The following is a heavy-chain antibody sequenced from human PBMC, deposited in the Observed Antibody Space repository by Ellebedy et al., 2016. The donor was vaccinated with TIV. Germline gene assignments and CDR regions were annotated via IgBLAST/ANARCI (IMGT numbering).Heavy chain of an antibody. V-gene: IGHV3-48*04. CDR3: ARDMAWGNERVIDAFDI. CDR1: GFTFNTYW. Sequence: GGSLRLSCAASGFTFNTYWMHWVRQAPGKGLEWVSYMSGSTITTYYADSVRGRFTISRDNAKNSLYLQMNSLRAEDTAVYYCARDMAWGNERVIDAFDIWGQGTMVTVSS. D-gene: IGHD7-27*01. J-gene: IGHJ3*02. CDR2: MSGSTITT.